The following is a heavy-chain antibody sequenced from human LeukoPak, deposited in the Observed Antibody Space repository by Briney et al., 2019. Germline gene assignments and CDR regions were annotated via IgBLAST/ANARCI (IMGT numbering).Heavy chain of an antibody. D-gene: IGHD6-13*01. J-gene: IGHJ4*02. CDR2: INHSGST. CDR1: GGSFSGYY. Sequence: SETLSLTCAVYGGSFSGYYWSWIRQPPGKGLEWIGEINHSGSTNYNPSLKSRVTISVDTSKNQFSLKLSSVTAADTAVYYCAGRIAAAGTLDYWGQGTLVTVSS. V-gene: IGHV4-34*01. CDR3: AGRIAAAGTLDY.